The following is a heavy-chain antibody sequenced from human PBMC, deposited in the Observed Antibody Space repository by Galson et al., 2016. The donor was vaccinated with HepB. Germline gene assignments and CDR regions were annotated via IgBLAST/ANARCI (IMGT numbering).Heavy chain of an antibody. CDR2: SHSSGAT. D-gene: IGHD1-14*01. CDR3: ARNAPKLGITDAFDI. Sequence: SETLSLTCTVSGGSITTYYWSWIRQPPGMGLEWIAFSHSSGATSYSPSLNSRATISVDTSKSQFSLRLRSVTTADTAVYYCARNAPKLGITDAFDIWGQGAMVTVSS. CDR1: GGSITTYY. J-gene: IGHJ3*02. V-gene: IGHV4-59*01.